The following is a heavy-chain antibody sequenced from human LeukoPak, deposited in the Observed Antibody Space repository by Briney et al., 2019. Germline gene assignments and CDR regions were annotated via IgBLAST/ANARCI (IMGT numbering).Heavy chain of an antibody. V-gene: IGHV3-9*01. D-gene: IGHD3-9*01. CDR2: LSWNSGTI. CDR3: AKDTRDILTGYYNTAFDY. Sequence: GGSLRLSCAASGFTFDDYAMHWVRRAPGKGLEWASGLSWNSGTIGYADSVKGRFTISRDNAKNSLYLQMNSLRTEDTALYYCAKDTRDILTGYYNTAFDYWGQGTLVTVSS. J-gene: IGHJ4*02. CDR1: GFTFDDYA.